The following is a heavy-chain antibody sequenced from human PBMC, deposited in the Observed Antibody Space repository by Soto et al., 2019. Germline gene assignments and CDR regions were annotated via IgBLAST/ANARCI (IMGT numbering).Heavy chain of an antibody. D-gene: IGHD6-13*01. CDR3: AKRGVSSNANSFDS. V-gene: IGHV3-21*01. J-gene: IGHJ5*01. CDR1: GFTFTRYS. Sequence: PGGSLRLSCAASGFTFTRYSMNWVGQSPGKGLEWVSSISSTTNYIYYAESMKGRFTVSRDNAKNSVYLQMSSLRAEDTAVYYCAKRGVSSNANSFDSWGQGTLVTVSS. CDR2: ISSTTNYI.